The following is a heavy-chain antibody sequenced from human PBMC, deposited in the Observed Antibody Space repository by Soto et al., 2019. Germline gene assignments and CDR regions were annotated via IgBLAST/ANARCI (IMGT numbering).Heavy chain of an antibody. V-gene: IGHV4-39*01. D-gene: IGHD5-18*01. J-gene: IGHJ2*01. Sequence: QLQLQESGPGLVKPSETLSLTCTVSGGSISSSSYYWGWIRQPPGKGLEWIGRIYYSGSTYYNPSLKSRVTISVDTSKNRCCRKLSTVTAADTAVYYCARRRRIQLWVRAWYFDLWGRGTLVTVSS. CDR1: GGSISSSSYY. CDR3: ARRRRIQLWVRAWYFDL. CDR2: IYYSGST.